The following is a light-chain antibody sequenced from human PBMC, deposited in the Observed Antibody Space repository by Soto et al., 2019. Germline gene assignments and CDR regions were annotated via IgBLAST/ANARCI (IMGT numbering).Light chain of an antibody. CDR3: QSYDISLSGYV. Sequence: QGLLTHPPSVSGAPGQRFPISCTGSISNIGAGYAVHWYQQLPGAVPRLVIYLNNNRPSGVPDRISGSKYGTSASLAITGLQAEDEADYYCQSYDISLSGYVFGTGTKVTVL. V-gene: IGLV1-40*01. CDR2: LNN. CDR1: ISNIGAGYA. J-gene: IGLJ1*01.